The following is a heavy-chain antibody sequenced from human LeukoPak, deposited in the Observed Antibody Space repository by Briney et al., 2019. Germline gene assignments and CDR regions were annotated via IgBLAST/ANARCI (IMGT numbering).Heavy chain of an antibody. CDR1: GYTFTGYY. J-gene: IGHJ4*02. D-gene: IGHD3-22*01. V-gene: IGHV1-2*02. Sequence: ASVTVSRKSTGYTFTGYYMHSVRQAPGQGLAWMGFINPNSGGTNNAQKLQGRVTITRDTSISTAYVDLSRLRSDDTGVYYCARDPYYYDSSGYYYFDYWGQGTLVTVSS. CDR2: INPNSGGT. CDR3: ARDPYYYDSSGYYYFDY.